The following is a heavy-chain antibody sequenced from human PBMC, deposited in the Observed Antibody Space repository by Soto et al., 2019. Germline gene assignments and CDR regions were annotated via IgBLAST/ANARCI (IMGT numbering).Heavy chain of an antibody. CDR2: ISAYNGNT. D-gene: IGHD3-10*01. J-gene: IGHJ4*02. CDR3: ARDHPYGSGYDY. Sequence: QVQLVQSGAEVKKPGASVKVSCKVSGYTFASYGISWVRQAPGQGLEWMGWISAYNGNTNYAQKVQGRVTMTTDTSASTGYMELRSLRSDDTAVYYCARDHPYGSGYDYWGQGSLVTVSS. V-gene: IGHV1-18*01. CDR1: GYTFASYG.